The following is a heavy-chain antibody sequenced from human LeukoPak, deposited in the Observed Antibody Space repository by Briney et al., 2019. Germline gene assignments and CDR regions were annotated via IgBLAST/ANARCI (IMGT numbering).Heavy chain of an antibody. J-gene: IGHJ3*02. D-gene: IGHD6-13*01. CDR3: AREPLGAAAGTVNDAFDI. V-gene: IGHV3-7*01. CDR2: IKQDGSEK. CDR1: GFTFSSYW. Sequence: GGSLRLSCAASGFTFSSYWMSWVRQAPGKGLEWVANIKQDGSEKYYVDSVKGRLTISRDNAKNSLYLQMNSLRAEDTAVYYCAREPLGAAAGTVNDAFDIWGQGTMVTVSS.